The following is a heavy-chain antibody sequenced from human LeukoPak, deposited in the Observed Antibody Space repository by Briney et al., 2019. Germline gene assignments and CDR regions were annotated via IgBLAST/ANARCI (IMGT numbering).Heavy chain of an antibody. J-gene: IGHJ4*01. CDR2: IYGDGRTT. CDR1: GFTFSRYW. D-gene: IGHD3-10*01. V-gene: IGHV3-74*01. Sequence: GGSLRLSCVASGFTFSRYWMHWVRQAPGQGLVWVSRIYGDGRTTTYADSVKGRFTISRDNAMNTLYLQMDSLRAEDTAVYYCARDRTKGYGSSGPPKYWGHGTLVTVSS. CDR3: ARDRTKGYGSSGPPKY.